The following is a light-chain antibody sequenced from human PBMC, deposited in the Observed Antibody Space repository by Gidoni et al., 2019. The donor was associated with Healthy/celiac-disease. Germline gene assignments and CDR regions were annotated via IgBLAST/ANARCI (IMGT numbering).Light chain of an antibody. Sequence: DIQMTQSPSSLSASVGDRVTITCRASQSISSYLNWYQQKPGKAPKLLIYAASSLQSGVPSRFSGSGSGTDFTLTISSLQPEDFATYYCQQSPSTCGQGTKLEIK. J-gene: IGKJ2*01. CDR3: QQSPST. CDR1: QSISSY. CDR2: AAS. V-gene: IGKV1-39*01.